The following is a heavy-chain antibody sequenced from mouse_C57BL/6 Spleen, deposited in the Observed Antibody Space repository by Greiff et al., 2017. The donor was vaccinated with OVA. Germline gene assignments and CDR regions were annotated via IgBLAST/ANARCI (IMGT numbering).Heavy chain of an antibody. CDR3: EREDDYDGGYAMDY. CDR2: ISNLAYSI. CDR1: GFTFSDYG. J-gene: IGHJ4*01. Sequence: EVKVVESGGGLVQPGGSLKLSCAASGFTFSDYGMAWVRRAPRKGPEWVAFISNLAYSIYYADTVTGRFTISRENAKNTLYLEMSSLRAEDTAMYYCEREDDYDGGYAMDYWGQGTSVTVSS. V-gene: IGHV5-15*01. D-gene: IGHD2-4*01.